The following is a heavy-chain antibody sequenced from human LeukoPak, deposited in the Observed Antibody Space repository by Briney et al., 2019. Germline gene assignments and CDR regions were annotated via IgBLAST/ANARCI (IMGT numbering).Heavy chain of an antibody. D-gene: IGHD5-12*01. CDR2: IKQDGRQK. CDR3: ARVGYSGYEDY. J-gene: IGHJ4*02. Sequence: GGSLRLSCAASGFTFSSYWMSWVRQAPGKGREGMANIKQDGRQKYYVDSVKGQFTISRDNAKNSLYLQMNSLRAEDTAVYYCARVGYSGYEDYWGQGTLVTVSS. V-gene: IGHV3-7*01. CDR1: GFTFSSYW.